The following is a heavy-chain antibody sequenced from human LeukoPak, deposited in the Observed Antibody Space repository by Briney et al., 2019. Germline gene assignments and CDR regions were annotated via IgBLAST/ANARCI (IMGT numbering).Heavy chain of an antibody. V-gene: IGHV1-2*02. Sequence: GASVKVSCKASGYNFTGYYMHWVRQAPGQGLEWMGWINPNSGGKNYAQKFQDRVTMTRDTSISTAYMELSRLRSDDTAVYYCARDEQWGYMDVWGKGTTVTVSS. CDR3: ARDEQWGYMDV. D-gene: IGHD6-19*01. J-gene: IGHJ6*03. CDR2: INPNSGGK. CDR1: GYNFTGYY.